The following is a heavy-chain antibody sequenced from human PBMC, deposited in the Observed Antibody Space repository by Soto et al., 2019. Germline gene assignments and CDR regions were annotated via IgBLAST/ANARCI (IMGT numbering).Heavy chain of an antibody. CDR3: ARGDSTDCSNGVCSFFYNHDMDV. V-gene: IGHV1-2*04. CDR2: INPKSGGT. D-gene: IGHD2-8*01. Sequence: ASVKVSCKASGHSFTDYHIHWVRQAPGQGLEWLGRINPKSGGTSTAQKFQGWVTMTTDTSISTASMELTRLTSDDTAIYYCARGDSTDCSNGVCSFFYNHDMDVWGQGITVTVSS. J-gene: IGHJ6*02. CDR1: GHSFTDYH.